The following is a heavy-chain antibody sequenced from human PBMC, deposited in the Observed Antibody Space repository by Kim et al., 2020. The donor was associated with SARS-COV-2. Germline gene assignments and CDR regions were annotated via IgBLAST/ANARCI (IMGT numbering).Heavy chain of an antibody. CDR3: AKDTSVGTDTEYCSSTSCYTSGLDFDY. D-gene: IGHD2-2*02. V-gene: IGHV3-30*18. J-gene: IGHJ4*02. CDR1: GFTFSSYG. Sequence: GGSLRLSCAASGFTFSSYGMHWVRQAPGKGLEWVAVISYDGSNKYYADSVKGRFTISRDNSKNTLYLQMNSLRAEDTAVYYCAKDTSVGTDTEYCSSTSCYTSGLDFDYWGQGTLVTVSS. CDR2: ISYDGSNK.